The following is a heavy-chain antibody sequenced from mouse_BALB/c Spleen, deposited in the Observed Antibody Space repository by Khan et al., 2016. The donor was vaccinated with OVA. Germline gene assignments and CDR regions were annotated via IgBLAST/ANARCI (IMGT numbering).Heavy chain of an antibody. V-gene: IGHV2-2*02. CDR1: GFSLTSYG. Sequence: QVQLKESGPGLVQPSQSLSITCTVSGFSLTSYGVHWVRQSPGKGLEWLGVIWSGGSTDYNEAFISRLSISKDNSKSQVFFKMNSLQGNDTAIYYCARNYDYDEGLAYWGQGNLVTVSA. J-gene: IGHJ3*01. D-gene: IGHD2-4*01. CDR3: ARNYDYDEGLAY. CDR2: IWSGGST.